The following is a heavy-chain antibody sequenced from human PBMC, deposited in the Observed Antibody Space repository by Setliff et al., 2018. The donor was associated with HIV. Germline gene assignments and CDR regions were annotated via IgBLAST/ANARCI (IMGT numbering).Heavy chain of an antibody. CDR3: AKDGSLQEWLPRDFFDY. CDR1: GFNFSRYG. D-gene: IGHD3-3*01. CDR2: LRFDGGNR. Sequence: GESLKISCVASGFNFSRYGMNWVRQAPGKGLEWVAFLRFDGGNRYYVESVKGRFTISRDNSKNTLYMQLNSLRAEDTAVYYCAKDGSLQEWLPRDFFDYWGQGSLVTV. V-gene: IGHV3-30*02. J-gene: IGHJ4*02.